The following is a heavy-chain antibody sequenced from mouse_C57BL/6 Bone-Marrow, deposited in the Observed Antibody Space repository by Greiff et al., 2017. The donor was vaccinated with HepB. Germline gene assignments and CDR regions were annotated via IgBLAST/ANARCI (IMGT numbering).Heavy chain of an antibody. CDR1: GFNIKDDY. CDR3: TTPMVTTEAWFAY. D-gene: IGHD2-2*01. V-gene: IGHV14-4*01. Sequence: VQLQQSGAELVRPGASVKLSCTASGFNIKDDYMHWVKQRPEQGLEWIGWIDPENGDTEYASKFQGKATITADTSSTTAYLQLSSLTSEDTAVYYCTTPMVTTEAWFAYWGQGTLVTVSA. J-gene: IGHJ3*01. CDR2: IDPENGDT.